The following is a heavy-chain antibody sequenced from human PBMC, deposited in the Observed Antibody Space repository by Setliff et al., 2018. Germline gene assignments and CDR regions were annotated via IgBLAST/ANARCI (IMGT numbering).Heavy chain of an antibody. D-gene: IGHD2-8*01. CDR3: ARDRVKLTRTWYY. CDR1: GFHFNSYG. CDR2: IRFDGSNK. Sequence: GGSLRLSCAASGFHFNSYGMHWVRQAPGKGLEWVAFIRFDGSNKNYEDSVKGRFTISRDNSKNTLHLQMNNLRGDDTAVYYCARDRVKLTRTWYYWGQGTLVTVSS. V-gene: IGHV3-30*02. J-gene: IGHJ4*02.